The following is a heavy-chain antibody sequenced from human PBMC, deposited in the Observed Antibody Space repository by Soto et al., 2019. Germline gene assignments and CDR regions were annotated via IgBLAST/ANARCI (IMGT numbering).Heavy chain of an antibody. V-gene: IGHV4-34*01. Sequence: QVQLQQWGAGLLKPSETLSLTCAVYGGSFSGYYWSWIRQPPGKGLEWIGEINHSGSTNYNPSLKSRVTRSVDTSKNQFSLKLSSVTAADTAVYYCARVVNFRRFGDRRPFDYWGQGTLVTVSS. D-gene: IGHD3-10*01. CDR2: INHSGST. CDR3: ARVVNFRRFGDRRPFDY. CDR1: GGSFSGYY. J-gene: IGHJ4*02.